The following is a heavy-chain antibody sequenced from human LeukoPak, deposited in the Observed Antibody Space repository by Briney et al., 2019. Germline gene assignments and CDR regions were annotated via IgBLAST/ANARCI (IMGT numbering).Heavy chain of an antibody. Sequence: SETLSLTCTVSGYSITSVYNWAWIRQPPGTVLEWIGNIYHNGSTYYNPSLKTLLTIPVHTSKNHFSLNLSSETAADNSVYYCVRYCSSTTCYTRAVDYWGQRTLVTASS. D-gene: IGHD2-2*02. V-gene: IGHV4-38-2*02. J-gene: IGHJ4*02. CDR1: GYSITSVYN. CDR3: VRYCSSTTCYTRAVDY. CDR2: IYHNGST.